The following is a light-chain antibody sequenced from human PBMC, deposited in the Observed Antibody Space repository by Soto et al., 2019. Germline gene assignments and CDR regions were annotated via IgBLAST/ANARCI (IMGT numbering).Light chain of an antibody. V-gene: IGLV2-14*02. CDR3: SSYTSSSTWV. J-gene: IGLJ3*02. CDR2: EVS. Sequence: QSALTQPASVSGSPGQSITISCTGTSSDVGSHDLVSWYQHHPGKAPKVMIYEVSKRPSGLSNRFSASKSGNTASLTISGLQAEDEADYYCSSYTSSSTWVFGGGTQLTVL. CDR1: SSDVGSHDL.